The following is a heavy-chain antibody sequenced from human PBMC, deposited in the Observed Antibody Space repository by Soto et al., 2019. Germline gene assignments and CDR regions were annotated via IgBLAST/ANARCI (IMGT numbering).Heavy chain of an antibody. J-gene: IGHJ5*02. CDR3: ARVAAVAGAAMWFDP. D-gene: IGHD6-19*01. CDR1: GGTLSSYA. Sequence: GASVKACCKGSGGTLSSYAGSWVREAPEQGLEWMGGIIPIFGTANSAQKLQGRVTITADESTSTAYMELSSLRSEDTAVYYCARVAAVAGAAMWFDPGRQGTLVTVSS. CDR2: IIPIFGTA. V-gene: IGHV1-69*13.